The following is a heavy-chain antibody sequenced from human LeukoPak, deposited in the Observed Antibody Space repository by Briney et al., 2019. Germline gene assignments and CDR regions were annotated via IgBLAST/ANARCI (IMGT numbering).Heavy chain of an antibody. D-gene: IGHD2-15*01. CDR1: GGSISSSNW. CDR3: ARGLGGYVDY. J-gene: IGHJ4*02. CDR2: IFHSGSN. V-gene: IGHV4-4*02. Sequence: SETLSLTCAVSGGSISSSNWWSWVRQPPGKGLEWIGEIFHSGSNNYDPSLKTRVTMSVDKSKNQFSLKSSSVTAADTAVYYCARGLGGYVDYWGQGTLVTVSS.